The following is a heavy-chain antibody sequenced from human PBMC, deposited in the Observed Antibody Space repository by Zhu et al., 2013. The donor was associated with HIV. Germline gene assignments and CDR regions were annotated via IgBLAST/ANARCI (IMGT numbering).Heavy chain of an antibody. CDR1: GYTFYNYA. Sequence: QVQLVQSGAEVKKPGASVKVSCKAPGYTFYNYAISWVRQAPGQGLEWMGWISVYNGNTKYAQKLQGRATMTTDTSTSTAYMELRSLRSDDTAVYYCARDLYSTSSRPFDIWGQGTMVTVSS. J-gene: IGHJ3*02. CDR3: ARDLYSTSSRPFDI. CDR2: ISVYNGNT. V-gene: IGHV1-18*01. D-gene: IGHD6-6*01.